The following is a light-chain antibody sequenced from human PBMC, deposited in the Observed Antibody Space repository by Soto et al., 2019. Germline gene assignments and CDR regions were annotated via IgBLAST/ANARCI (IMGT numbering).Light chain of an antibody. V-gene: IGKV3D-20*02. CDR2: DAS. J-gene: IGKJ1*01. CDR3: QQRDNWPWT. Sequence: ENVLTQSPGTLSLSPGDRATLSCRASQRVSSIHLAWYQQKPGQAPRLLIYDASNRAAGTPARFSGSGSGTDFTLTISSLEPEDFAVYYCQQRDNWPWTFGQGTKVEI. CDR1: QRVSSIH.